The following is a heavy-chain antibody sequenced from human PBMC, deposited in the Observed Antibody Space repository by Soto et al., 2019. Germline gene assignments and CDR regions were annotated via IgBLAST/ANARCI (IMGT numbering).Heavy chain of an antibody. CDR3: ARDGRWLQSTLDY. CDR2: ISYDGSNK. Sequence: QVQLVESGGGVVQPGRTMRLSCAASGFTFSSYAMHWVRQAPGKGLEWVAVISYDGSNKYYADSVKGRFTISRDNSKNTLYLQMNSLSAEDTPVYYCARDGRWLQSTLDYWGHGTLVTVSS. CDR1: GFTFSSYA. D-gene: IGHD5-12*01. J-gene: IGHJ4*01. V-gene: IGHV3-30-3*01.